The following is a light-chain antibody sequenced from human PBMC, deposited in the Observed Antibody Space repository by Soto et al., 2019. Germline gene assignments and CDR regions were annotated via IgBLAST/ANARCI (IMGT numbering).Light chain of an antibody. CDR3: NSYTTSTTLV. CDR1: IRDVGYYDS. V-gene: IGLV2-14*01. Sequence: QSALTQPASVSGSPGQSITISCTGTIRDVGYYDSVSWYQHLPDKAPKLLIFDVSDRPSGISDRFSGSKSGNTASLTISGLQADDEADYYCNSYTTSTTLVFGTGTKVTVL. CDR2: DVS. J-gene: IGLJ1*01.